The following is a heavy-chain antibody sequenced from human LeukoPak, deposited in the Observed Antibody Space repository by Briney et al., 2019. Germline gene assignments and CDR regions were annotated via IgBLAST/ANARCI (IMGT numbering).Heavy chain of an antibody. Sequence: AAVKVSCKASGYTFTDYYIHWVRQAPGQGLEWMGRINPNSGGTNYAQKFQDRVTMTRDTSISTAYMELSRLRSDDTAVYYCAREAGDGSGSFDYWGQGTLVTVFS. V-gene: IGHV1-2*06. CDR2: INPNSGGT. CDR3: AREAGDGSGSFDY. J-gene: IGHJ4*02. CDR1: GYTFTDYY. D-gene: IGHD3-10*01.